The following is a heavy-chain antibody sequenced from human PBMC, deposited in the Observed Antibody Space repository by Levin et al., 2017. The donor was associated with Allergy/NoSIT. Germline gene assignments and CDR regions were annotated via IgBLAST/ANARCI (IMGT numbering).Heavy chain of an antibody. V-gene: IGHV1-2*02. J-gene: IGHJ4*02. Sequence: ASVKVSCKASGYIFTVYFMHWVRQAPGQGLEWMGWIDPKSGATNYAQKFQGRVTMTRDTSKSTAYMELSNLSSDDTAVYYCTSYFGIPFDNWGQGTLVTVSS. CDR1: GYIFTVYF. CDR3: TSYFGIPFDN. D-gene: IGHD3-9*01. CDR2: IDPKSGAT.